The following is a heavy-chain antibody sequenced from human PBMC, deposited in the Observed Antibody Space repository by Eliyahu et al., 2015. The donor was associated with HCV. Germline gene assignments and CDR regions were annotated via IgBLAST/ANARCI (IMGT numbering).Heavy chain of an antibody. J-gene: IGHJ6*02. CDR1: XGSFSXXX. D-gene: IGHD6-13*01. Sequence: QVQLQQWGAGLLKPSETLSLTCAVXXGSFSXXXWSWIRQPPGKGLEWXGEINHSGSTNYNPSLKSRVTXSVDTSKNQFSLKLSSVTAADTAVYYCARKPNGTAAGEQPGGMDVWGQGTTVTVSS. V-gene: IGHV4-34*01. CDR3: ARKPNGTAAGEQPGGMDV. CDR2: INHSGST.